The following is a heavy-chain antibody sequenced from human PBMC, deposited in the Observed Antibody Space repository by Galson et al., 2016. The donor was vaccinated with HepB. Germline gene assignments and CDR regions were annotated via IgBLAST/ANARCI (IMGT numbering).Heavy chain of an antibody. Sequence: SETLSLTCTVSGSSISSYYWDWIRQPPGKGLEWIGTIYNSGGTNYNPSLKSRVTISVDTSKTQFSLKLSSVTAADTAVYYCARTDYGDTNFFDYWGQGTLVTVSS. D-gene: IGHD4-17*01. J-gene: IGHJ4*02. CDR3: ARTDYGDTNFFDY. CDR2: IYNSGGT. V-gene: IGHV4-59*01. CDR1: GSSISSYY.